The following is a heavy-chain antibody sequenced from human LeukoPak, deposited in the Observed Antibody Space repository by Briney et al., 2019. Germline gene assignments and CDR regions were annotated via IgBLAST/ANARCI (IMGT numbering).Heavy chain of an antibody. J-gene: IGHJ4*02. CDR3: AKGSTYTGSLVDC. CDR2: ISYDGSNK. V-gene: IGHV3-30*18. Sequence: PGGSLRLSCAASGFTFSSYGMHWVRQAPGKGLEWVAVISYDGSNKYYADSVKGRFTISRDNSKNTLYLQINSLRAEDTAVYYCAKGSTYTGSLVDCWGQGTLVTVSS. D-gene: IGHD1-26*01. CDR1: GFTFSSYG.